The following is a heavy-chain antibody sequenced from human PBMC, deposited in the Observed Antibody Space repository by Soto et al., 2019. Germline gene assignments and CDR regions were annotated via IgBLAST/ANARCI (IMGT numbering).Heavy chain of an antibody. CDR2: IYSSGST. Sequence: QVQLQESGPGLVRPSETLSLTCTISGGSISGYYWIWIRQPPDKGLEWIGYIYSSGSTNYNPSLKSRVTISVDTSKNQFSLNLSSVTTADTAVYYCARVSNYFSGNGAFDYWGQGTLVTVSS. V-gene: IGHV4-59*01. J-gene: IGHJ4*02. CDR1: GGSISGYY. CDR3: ARVSNYFSGNGAFDY. D-gene: IGHD3-10*01.